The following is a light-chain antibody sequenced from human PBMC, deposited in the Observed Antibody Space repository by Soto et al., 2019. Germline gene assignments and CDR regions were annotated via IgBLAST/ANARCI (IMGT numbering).Light chain of an antibody. CDR3: SSYIRSSTPLWV. Sequence: QSALTQPASVSGSPGQSITISCTGTNSDVGGYNYVSWYQHHPGKAPKLMIYDVTYRPSGVSNRFSGSKSGNTASLTISGLQAEDEADYYCSSYIRSSTPLWVFGGGTKLTVL. V-gene: IGLV2-14*03. CDR2: DVT. J-gene: IGLJ3*02. CDR1: NSDVGGYNY.